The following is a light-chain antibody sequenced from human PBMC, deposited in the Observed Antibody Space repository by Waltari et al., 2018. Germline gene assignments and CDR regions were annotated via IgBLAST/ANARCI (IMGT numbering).Light chain of an antibody. V-gene: IGLV3-21*02. CDR3: QVWDSGSDHYV. CDR1: KIGSKN. J-gene: IGLJ1*01. CDR2: DDG. Sequence: SYVLTQPPSVSVAPGQAARITADGNKIGSKNVPWYQQKPGQAPGLVVYDDGDRPSGIPERFSGSNSGNTATLTISRVDAGDEADYYCQVWDSGSDHYVFGTVTKVTVL.